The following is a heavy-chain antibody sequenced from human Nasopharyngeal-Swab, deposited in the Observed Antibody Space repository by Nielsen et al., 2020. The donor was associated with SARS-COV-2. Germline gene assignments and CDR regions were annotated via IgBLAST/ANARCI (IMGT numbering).Heavy chain of an antibody. CDR2: INHSGSP. D-gene: IGHD6-13*01. CDR1: GGSFSGYY. V-gene: IGHV4-34*01. J-gene: IGHJ4*02. CDR3: ARGYSSSWYGY. Sequence: GSLRLSCAVYGGSFSGYYWSWIRQPPGKGLEWIGEINHSGSPNYNPSLKSRVTISVDTSKNQFSLKLSSVTAADTAVYYCARGYSSSWYGYWGQGTLVTVSS.